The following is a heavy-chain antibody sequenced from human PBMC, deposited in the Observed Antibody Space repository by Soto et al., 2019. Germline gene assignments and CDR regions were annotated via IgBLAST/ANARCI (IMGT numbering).Heavy chain of an antibody. V-gene: IGHV3-74*01. CDR2: VNSDGSSA. D-gene: IGHD4-17*01. CDR1: GFTFRAYW. Sequence: EVQLVESGGGLVQPGGSLRLSCVASGFTFRAYWMHWVRQAPGKGLVWVSRVNSDGSSATYADSVRGRFTITRDNAKNTLYLQMNRLRADDTALYYCASLPSLTMETTRDFDIWGQGTMVTVSS. CDR3: ASLPSLTMETTRDFDI. J-gene: IGHJ3*02.